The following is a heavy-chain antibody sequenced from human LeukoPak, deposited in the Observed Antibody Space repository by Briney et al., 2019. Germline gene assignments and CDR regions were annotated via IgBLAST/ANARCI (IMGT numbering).Heavy chain of an antibody. CDR3: ARDRENCSGGSCYSYAFDI. CDR2: ISSSGSTI. D-gene: IGHD2-15*01. CDR1: GFTFSSYE. V-gene: IGHV3-48*03. Sequence: GGSLRLSCAASGFTFSSYEMNWVRQAPGKGREGFSYISSSGSTIYYADSVKGRFTISRDNAKNSMYLKMNSLRGEDTAVYYCARDRENCSGGSCYSYAFDIWGQGTMVTVSS. J-gene: IGHJ3*02.